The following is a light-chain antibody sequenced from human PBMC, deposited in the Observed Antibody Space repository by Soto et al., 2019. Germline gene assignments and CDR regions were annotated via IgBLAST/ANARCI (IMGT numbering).Light chain of an antibody. Sequence: QSALTQPRSVSGSPGQSVTISCTGTSSDVGGYNYVSWYQQHPGKAPKVMIYDVSERPSGVPDRFSGSKSGNTASLTISGRQAEDEPDYYCSSYAGSPRYVLGTGTKLT. V-gene: IGLV2-11*01. J-gene: IGLJ1*01. CDR2: DVS. CDR1: SSDVGGYNY. CDR3: SSYAGSPRYV.